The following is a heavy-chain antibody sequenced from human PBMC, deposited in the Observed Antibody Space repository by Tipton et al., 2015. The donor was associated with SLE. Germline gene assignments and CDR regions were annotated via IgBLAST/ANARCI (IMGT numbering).Heavy chain of an antibody. CDR1: GFTFSSYA. CDR2: ISGSGGST. CDR3: ARRGYDFWSGYSSDAFDI. J-gene: IGHJ3*02. Sequence: SLRLSCAASGFTFSSYAMSWVRQAPGKGLEWVSAISGSGGSTYYADSVKGRFTISRDNSKNTLYLQMNSLRAEDTAVYYCARRGYDFWSGYSSDAFDIWGQGTMVTVSS. V-gene: IGHV3-23*01. D-gene: IGHD3-3*01.